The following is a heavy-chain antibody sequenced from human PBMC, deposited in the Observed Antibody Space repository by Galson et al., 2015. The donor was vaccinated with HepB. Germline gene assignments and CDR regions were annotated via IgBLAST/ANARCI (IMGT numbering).Heavy chain of an antibody. Sequence: SVKVSCKASGYTFTSYAMNWVRQAPGQGLEWMGWINTNTGNPTYAQGSTGRFVFSLDTPVSTAYLQISSLKAEDTAVYYCARGGSGNYYNVPFDYWGQGTLVTVSS. CDR2: INTNTGNP. J-gene: IGHJ4*02. CDR3: ARGGSGNYYNVPFDY. V-gene: IGHV7-4-1*02. CDR1: GYTFTSYA. D-gene: IGHD3-10*01.